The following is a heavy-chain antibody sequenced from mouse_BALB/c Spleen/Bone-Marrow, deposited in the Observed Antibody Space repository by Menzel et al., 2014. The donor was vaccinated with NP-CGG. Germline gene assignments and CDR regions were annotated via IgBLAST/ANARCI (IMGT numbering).Heavy chain of an antibody. V-gene: IGHV1S34*01. CDR1: GYSFTGYY. D-gene: IGHD2-10*02. Sequence: LVKTGASVEISCKASGYSFTGYYMHWVKQSHGKSLEWIGYISCYNGATSYNQKFKGKATFTVDTSSSTAYMQFDSLTSEDSAVYYCARGYGNKAMDYWGQGTSVTVSS. CDR2: ISCYNGAT. J-gene: IGHJ4*01. CDR3: ARGYGNKAMDY.